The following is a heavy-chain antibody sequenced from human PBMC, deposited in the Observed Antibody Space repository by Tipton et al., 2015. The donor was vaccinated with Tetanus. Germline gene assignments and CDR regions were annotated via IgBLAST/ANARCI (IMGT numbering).Heavy chain of an antibody. J-gene: IGHJ6*02. CDR1: GFTFGDYA. Sequence: SLRLSCTASGFTFGDYAMSWFRQAPGKGLEWVGFIRSKAYGGTTEYAASVKGRFTISREDSKSIAYLQMNSLKTEDTAVYYCTRWVDFWSGYTRIYGLDVWGQGTTVTVSS. CDR3: TRWVDFWSGYTRIYGLDV. CDR2: IRSKAYGGTT. D-gene: IGHD3-3*01. V-gene: IGHV3-49*03.